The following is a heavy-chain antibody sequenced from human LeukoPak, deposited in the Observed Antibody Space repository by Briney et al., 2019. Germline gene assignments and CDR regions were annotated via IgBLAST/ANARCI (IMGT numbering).Heavy chain of an antibody. Sequence: GTSVKVSCKASGFTFTSSAMQWVRQARGQRLEWIGWIVVGSGNTNYAQKFQERVTITRDMSTSTAYMELSSLRSEDTAGYYWGADPDSRGWYGGGDYWGQGTLVTVSS. D-gene: IGHD6-19*01. V-gene: IGHV1-58*02. CDR3: GADPDSRGWYGGGDY. J-gene: IGHJ4*02. CDR2: IVVGSGNT. CDR1: GFTFTSSA.